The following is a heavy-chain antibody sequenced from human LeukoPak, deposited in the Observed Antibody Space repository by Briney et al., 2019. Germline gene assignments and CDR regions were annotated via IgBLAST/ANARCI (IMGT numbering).Heavy chain of an antibody. CDR3: ARVITVRGVIFDY. Sequence: SETLSLTCTVSGGSFSTYYWSWIRQPPGKGLEWIGYIYYSGSTNYNPSLKSRVTISVDTSKNQFSLTLNSVTAADTAVYYCARVITVRGVIFDYWGQGTLVTVSS. D-gene: IGHD3-16*01. CDR2: IYYSGST. V-gene: IGHV4-59*01. J-gene: IGHJ4*02. CDR1: GGSFSTYY.